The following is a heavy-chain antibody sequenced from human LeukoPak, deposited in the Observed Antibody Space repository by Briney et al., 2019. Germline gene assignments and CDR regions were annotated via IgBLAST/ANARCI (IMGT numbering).Heavy chain of an antibody. CDR2: IYYSGTT. Sequence: SETLSLTCTVSGGSISHYYWSWIRQSLGKGLEWIGYIYYSGTTNHNPSLKSRVTISVDTSRNQFSLQLRSVTAADTAVYYCAREDPQTTVPEGMDVWGQGTTVIVSS. V-gene: IGHV4-59*01. J-gene: IGHJ6*02. D-gene: IGHD4-17*01. CDR3: AREDPQTTVPEGMDV. CDR1: GGSISHYY.